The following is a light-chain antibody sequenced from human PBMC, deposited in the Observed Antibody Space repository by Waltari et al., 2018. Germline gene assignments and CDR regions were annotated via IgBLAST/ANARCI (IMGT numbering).Light chain of an antibody. Sequence: QSALTQPASVSGSPGQSITISCTGTSSDVGTSNYVSWYQQHPDKAPKLMIYEVSYRPAGVSCRFSGSKSGNTASLTISGLQAEDEADYYCSLYISSSTYWVFGGGTKLTVL. J-gene: IGLJ3*02. CDR3: SLYISSSTYWV. CDR1: SSDVGTSNY. CDR2: EVS. V-gene: IGLV2-14*01.